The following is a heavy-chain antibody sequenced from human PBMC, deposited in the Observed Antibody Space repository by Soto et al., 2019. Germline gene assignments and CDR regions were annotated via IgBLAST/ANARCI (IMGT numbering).Heavy chain of an antibody. CDR2: ISNDGSKK. V-gene: IGHV3-30*03. D-gene: IGHD3-22*01. J-gene: IGHJ4*02. CDR1: GFTFSTYG. Sequence: QVQFVESGGGVVQPGRSLRRSCSASGFTFSTYGMHWVRQAPGKGLEWGAVISNDGSKKYHGDSVKGRFTISRDNSKNTLYLEMSGLRAEDTAVYYCASSSPESSGYSGGTLDYWGQGTRVTVSS. CDR3: ASSSPESSGYSGGTLDY.